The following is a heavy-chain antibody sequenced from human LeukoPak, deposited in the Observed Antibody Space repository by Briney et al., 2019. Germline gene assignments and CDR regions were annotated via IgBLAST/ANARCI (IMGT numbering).Heavy chain of an antibody. Sequence: SGPALVKPTQTLTLTCTFSGFSLSTSGMRASWIRQPPGKALEWLARIDWDDDKFYSTSLKTRLTISKDTSKNQVVLTITNMDPVDTATYYCARSALGYDGAFDIWGQGTMVTVSS. V-gene: IGHV2-70*04. CDR2: IDWDDDK. D-gene: IGHD7-27*01. J-gene: IGHJ3*02. CDR1: GFSLSTSGMR. CDR3: ARSALGYDGAFDI.